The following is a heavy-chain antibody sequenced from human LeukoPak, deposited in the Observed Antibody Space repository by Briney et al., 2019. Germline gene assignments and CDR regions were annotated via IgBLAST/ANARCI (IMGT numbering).Heavy chain of an antibody. J-gene: IGHJ4*02. V-gene: IGHV4-4*07. D-gene: IGHD6-6*01. CDR2: IYSSGST. CDR3: ARKDGDY. CDR1: GASITSFH. Sequence: PSETLSLTCTVSGASITSFHWTWIRQPAGKGLEWIGLIYSSGSTIYNPSLQSRVAMSVDMTINQLSLKLSSVTAADTAMYYCARKDGDYWGQGTLVTVSS.